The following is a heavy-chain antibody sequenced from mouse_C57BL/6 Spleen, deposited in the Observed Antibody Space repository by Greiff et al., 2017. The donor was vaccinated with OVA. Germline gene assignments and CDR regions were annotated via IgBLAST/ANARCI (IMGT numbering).Heavy chain of an antibody. CDR3: ARLGLGFDY. J-gene: IGHJ2*01. V-gene: IGHV1-69*01. CDR1: GYTFTSYW. CDR2: IDPSDSYT. D-gene: IGHD2-2*01. Sequence: VQLQQPGAELVMPGASVKLSCKASGYTFTSYWMHWVKQRPGQGLEWIGEIDPSDSYTNYNQKFKGKSTLTVDKSSSTAYMQLSSLTSEDSAVYYCARLGLGFDYWGQGTTLTVSS.